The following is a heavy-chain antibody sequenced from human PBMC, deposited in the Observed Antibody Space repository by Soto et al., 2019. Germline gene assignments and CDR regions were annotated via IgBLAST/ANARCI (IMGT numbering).Heavy chain of an antibody. D-gene: IGHD6-13*01. CDR1: GGSITSSFY. Sequence: QLQLQESGPGLVKPSETLSLSCTVSGGSITSSFYWGWIRQPPGKGLEWIGSIYGTGNTYYNPSLKGRVTISADTSKNQFSLYLISVTAADTAVYYCRISSRYSTDVWGQGATVTVSS. CDR2: IYGTGNT. CDR3: RISSRYSTDV. J-gene: IGHJ6*02. V-gene: IGHV4-39*01.